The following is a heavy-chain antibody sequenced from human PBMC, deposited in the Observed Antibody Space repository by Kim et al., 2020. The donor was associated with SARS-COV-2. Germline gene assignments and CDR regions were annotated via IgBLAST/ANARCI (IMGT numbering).Heavy chain of an antibody. D-gene: IGHD1-20*01. J-gene: IGHJ4*02. V-gene: IGHV3-48*03. Sequence: GGSLRLSCAASGFTFSSYEMNWVRQAPGKGLEWVAYISSSGSTTIYNADSVKGRFTISRDNAKDSLYLQMNSLRGDDTGVYYCARGPRLNWKIGYWCQGTLVTVSS. CDR3: ARGPRLNWKIGY. CDR1: GFTFSSYE. CDR2: ISSSGSTTI.